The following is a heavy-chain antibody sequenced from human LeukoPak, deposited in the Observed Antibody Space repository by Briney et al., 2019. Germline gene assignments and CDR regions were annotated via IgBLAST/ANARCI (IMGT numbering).Heavy chain of an antibody. Sequence: PGGSLRLSCAASGFTFSSYGMTWVRQAPGKGLEWVSAISGSGGSTYYADSVKGRFTISRDNSKNTLYLQMSSLRAEDTAVYYCAKHIDYGANSVVDFWGQGTLVTVSS. J-gene: IGHJ4*02. CDR3: AKHIDYGANSVVDF. CDR2: ISGSGGST. D-gene: IGHD4-23*01. CDR1: GFTFSSYG. V-gene: IGHV3-23*01.